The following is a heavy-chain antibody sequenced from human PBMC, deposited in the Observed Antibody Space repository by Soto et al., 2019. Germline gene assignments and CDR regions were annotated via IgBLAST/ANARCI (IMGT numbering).Heavy chain of an antibody. CDR2: IDWDDDK. Sequence: SGPTLVNATQTLTLTCTFSGFSLITNGMCVSCIRESPGNSLEWLALIDWDDDKYYSTSLKTRLTISKDTSKKQVVLRMTNMDPVDTATYYCVRIFLGYDSSGYYFYYFDYWGQGTLVTVSS. J-gene: IGHJ4*02. D-gene: IGHD3-22*01. CDR3: VRIFLGYDSSGYYFYYFDY. CDR1: GFSLITNGMC. V-gene: IGHV2-70*01.